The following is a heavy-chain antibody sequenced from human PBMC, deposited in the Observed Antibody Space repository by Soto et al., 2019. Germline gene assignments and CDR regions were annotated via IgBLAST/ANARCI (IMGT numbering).Heavy chain of an antibody. CDR3: ATSLVTSRARVDY. CDR1: GGSIYTGGFY. J-gene: IGHJ4*02. D-gene: IGHD1-26*01. V-gene: IGHV4-31*03. CDR2: IYYTGST. Sequence: SETLSLTCTVSGGSIYTGGFYWSWIRQLPGKGLEWLGYIYYTGSTQYTPSLKSRLSISTDTSDNQFSLRLNSVTAADTAVYYCATSLVTSRARVDYWGQGTPVTVSS.